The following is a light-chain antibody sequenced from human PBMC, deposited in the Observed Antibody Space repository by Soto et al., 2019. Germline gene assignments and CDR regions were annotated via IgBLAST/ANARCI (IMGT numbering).Light chain of an antibody. V-gene: IGKV3-11*01. CDR1: QSVSSY. Sequence: EIVLSQSPATVSLSPGERATLSCRASQSVSSYLAWYQQKPGQAPRLLIYDASNRATGIPARFSGSGSGTDFTLTISSLEPEDFAVYYCQQRSNWPTTFGQGTKVDIK. CDR3: QQRSNWPTT. J-gene: IGKJ1*01. CDR2: DAS.